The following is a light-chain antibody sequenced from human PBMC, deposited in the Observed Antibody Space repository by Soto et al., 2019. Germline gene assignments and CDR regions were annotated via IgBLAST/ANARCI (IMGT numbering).Light chain of an antibody. CDR3: QQRSNWPPIT. V-gene: IGKV3-11*01. CDR1: QSVSSY. CDR2: DAS. Sequence: EIVLTQSPATLSLSPGERATLSCRASQSVSSYLAWYQQKPGQAPRLLIYDASNRATVIPARFSGSGSGTDFTLTISSLEPEDSAVYYCQQRSNWPPITFGQGTRLEIK. J-gene: IGKJ5*01.